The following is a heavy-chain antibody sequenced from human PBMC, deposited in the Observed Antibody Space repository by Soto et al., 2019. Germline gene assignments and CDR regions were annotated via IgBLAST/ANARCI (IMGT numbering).Heavy chain of an antibody. V-gene: IGHV3-23*01. D-gene: IGHD3-16*01. Sequence: EVQLLESGGGLVQPGGSLRLSCAVSGFTFSSFAMSWVRQAPGKGLEWGSVISSSGGTTYYADSVKGRFTISRDNSKNTLYLQMNSLRAEDTAVYYCARDDSYACDYWGQGTLVTVSS. CDR2: ISSSGGTT. CDR1: GFTFSSFA. CDR3: ARDDSYACDY. J-gene: IGHJ4*02.